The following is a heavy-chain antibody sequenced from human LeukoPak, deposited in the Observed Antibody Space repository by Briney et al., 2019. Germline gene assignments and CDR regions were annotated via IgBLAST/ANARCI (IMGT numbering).Heavy chain of an antibody. V-gene: IGHV3-23*01. J-gene: IGHJ4*02. CDR2: ISDSGTRT. Sequence: GSLRLSWAASGITFNRYGLDWVRQAPGKGLEWVAAISDSGTRTFYVDSVKGRFTISRDNSKNTLYLQMNSLRAEDTAVYYCTRDQTPYYWGQGTLVTVSS. CDR3: TRDQTPYY. CDR1: GITFNRYG.